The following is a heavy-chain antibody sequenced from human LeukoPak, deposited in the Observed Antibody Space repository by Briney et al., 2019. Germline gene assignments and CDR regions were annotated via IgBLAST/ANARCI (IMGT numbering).Heavy chain of an antibody. Sequence: PGGSLRLSCAASGFTFSSYEMNWVRQAPGRGLEWVSYISSSGSTIYYADSVKGRFTISRDNAKNSLYLQMNSLRAEDTAVYYCARGGTLEYFQHWGQGTLVTVSS. V-gene: IGHV3-48*03. CDR1: GFTFSSYE. CDR3: ARGGTLEYFQH. J-gene: IGHJ1*01. CDR2: ISSSGSTI.